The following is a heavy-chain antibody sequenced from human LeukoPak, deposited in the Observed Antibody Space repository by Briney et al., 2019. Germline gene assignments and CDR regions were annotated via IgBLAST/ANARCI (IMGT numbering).Heavy chain of an antibody. Sequence: GGSLRLSCVDSEFTLSNYWVHWVRQPPGKGLVWVARINPDGGITNYADSVRGRFTISRDNAKNTLYLQTNSLRAEDTAVYYCAKDFTGYSDIWGQGTLVTVSS. J-gene: IGHJ4*02. CDR3: AKDFTGYSDI. CDR1: EFTLSNYW. V-gene: IGHV3-74*01. CDR2: INPDGGIT. D-gene: IGHD5-12*01.